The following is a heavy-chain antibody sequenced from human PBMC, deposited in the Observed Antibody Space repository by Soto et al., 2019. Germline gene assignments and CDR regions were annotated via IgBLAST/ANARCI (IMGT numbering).Heavy chain of an antibody. Sequence: QLQLQESGPGLVKPSETLSLTCTVSGGSISSRGYYWGWIRQPPGKGLEWIGTIYYSGSTYYNPSLKSRVAISVDTSKNQFSLKLSSVTAADKAVYYCATSNWFDPWGQGPLVTVSS. V-gene: IGHV4-39*01. CDR1: GGSISSRGYY. CDR3: ATSNWFDP. J-gene: IGHJ5*01. CDR2: IYYSGST.